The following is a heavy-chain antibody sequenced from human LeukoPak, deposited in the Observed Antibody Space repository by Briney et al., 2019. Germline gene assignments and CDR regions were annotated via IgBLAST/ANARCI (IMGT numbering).Heavy chain of an antibody. V-gene: IGHV1-46*01. Sequence: ASVKVSCKASGYTFTSYYMHWVRQAPGQGLEWMGIINPSGGSTSYAQKFQGRVTMTEDTSTDTAYMELSSLRSEDTAVYYCATVRVQPLFYSLPDYWGQGTLVTVSS. CDR1: GYTFTSYY. D-gene: IGHD1-1*01. CDR2: INPSGGST. J-gene: IGHJ4*02. CDR3: ATVRVQPLFYSLPDY.